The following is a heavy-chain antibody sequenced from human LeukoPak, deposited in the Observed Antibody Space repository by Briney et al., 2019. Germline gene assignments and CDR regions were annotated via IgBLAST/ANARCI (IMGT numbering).Heavy chain of an antibody. Sequence: SSETLSLTCAVYGGSFSGYYSSWIRQPPGKGLEWVGEINHSGSTNYNPSLKSRVTISVDTSKNQFSLKLSSVTAADTAVYYCASVEQWLYVYWGQGTLVTVSS. V-gene: IGHV4-34*01. CDR2: INHSGST. CDR1: GGSFSGYY. D-gene: IGHD6-19*01. CDR3: ASVEQWLYVY. J-gene: IGHJ4*02.